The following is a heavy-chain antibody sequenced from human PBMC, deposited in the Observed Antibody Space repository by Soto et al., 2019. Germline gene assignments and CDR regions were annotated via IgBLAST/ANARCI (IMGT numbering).Heavy chain of an antibody. J-gene: IGHJ5*02. CDR1: GGSISSGDYY. D-gene: IGHD2-15*01. CDR2: IFHSGST. V-gene: IGHV4-30-4*01. CDR3: VRGGIAGHWFDP. Sequence: SETLSLTCTVSGGSISSGDYYWSWIRQPPGKGLEWIGYIFHSGSTLYNPSLRGRLTLSADTSRNQLSLHLTSVTAADTAVYYCVRGGIAGHWFDPWGQGILVTVSS.